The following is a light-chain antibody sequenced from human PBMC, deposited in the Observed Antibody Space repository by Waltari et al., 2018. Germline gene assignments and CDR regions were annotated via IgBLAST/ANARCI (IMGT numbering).Light chain of an antibody. J-gene: IGLJ2*01. CDR1: TTHIGHFDA. CDR2: DVT. CDR3: SSYTNRILV. Sequence: QSALPHPASLSRSPGQSITISCPGSTTHIGHFDAFSGDKEDPGEGPKLISDDVTHRPSGISNRFSGSKSGSAASLTISGLQAEDEADYYCSSYTNRILVFGGGTKLTVL. V-gene: IGLV2-14*03.